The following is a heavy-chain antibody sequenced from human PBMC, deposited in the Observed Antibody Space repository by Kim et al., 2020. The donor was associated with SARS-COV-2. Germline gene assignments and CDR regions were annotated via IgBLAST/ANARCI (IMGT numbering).Heavy chain of an antibody. CDR1: VFTFSDYW. Sequence: GGSLRLSCAASVFTFSDYWMSWVRQAPGKGLEWVANIRQDGVQKYYVVSVKGRFTISRDNAKNSLYLQMNSLRAEDTAVYYCARGALIVDEDAFDIWGQGTMVTVSS. CDR2: IRQDGVQK. V-gene: IGHV3-7*01. J-gene: IGHJ3*02. CDR3: ARGALIVDEDAFDI. D-gene: IGHD2-8*01.